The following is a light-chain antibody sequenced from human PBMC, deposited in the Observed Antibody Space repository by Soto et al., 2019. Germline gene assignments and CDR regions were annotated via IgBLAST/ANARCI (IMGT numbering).Light chain of an antibody. Sequence: DIQMTQSPSSVYASVGDSVTITCRASQDISSWLAWYQQKPGKAPNLLIYAASSLQSGVPSRFSGSGSGTDFTLTINSLQPEDIATYYCQQTNCFPRTFGQGTKVEVK. CDR3: QQTNCFPRT. CDR2: AAS. CDR1: QDISSW. J-gene: IGKJ1*01. V-gene: IGKV1-12*01.